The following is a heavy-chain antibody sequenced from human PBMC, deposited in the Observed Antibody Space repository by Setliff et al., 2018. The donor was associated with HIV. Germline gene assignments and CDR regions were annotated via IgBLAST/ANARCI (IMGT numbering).Heavy chain of an antibody. D-gene: IGHD4-4*01. CDR2: ISADGERT. CDR3: AKGDYSNYGGYYYYMDV. Sequence: PGGSLRLSCAASGFTFSSYAMIWVRQAPGKGLVWVSTISADGERTYYPDSVKGRFTISRDNSNNALHLQMHSLTAEDTAVYYCAKGDYSNYGGYYYYMDVWGKGTTVTVSS. V-gene: IGHV3-23*01. CDR1: GFTFSSYA. J-gene: IGHJ6*03.